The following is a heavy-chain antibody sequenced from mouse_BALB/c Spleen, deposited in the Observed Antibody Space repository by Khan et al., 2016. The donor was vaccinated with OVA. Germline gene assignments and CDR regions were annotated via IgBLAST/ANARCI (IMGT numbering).Heavy chain of an antibody. CDR3: ASHLTGSFAY. CDR2: ISSGGDYT. V-gene: IGHV5-6*01. Sequence: EVELVESGGDLVKPGGSLKLSCAASGFTFSSYSMSWVRQTPDKRLEWVATISSGGDYTYYPDSVKGRFTTSRDNAKNTLYLQMSSLKSEDTAMCYCASHLTGSFAYWGQGTLVTVSA. J-gene: IGHJ3*01. CDR1: GFTFSSYS. D-gene: IGHD4-1*01.